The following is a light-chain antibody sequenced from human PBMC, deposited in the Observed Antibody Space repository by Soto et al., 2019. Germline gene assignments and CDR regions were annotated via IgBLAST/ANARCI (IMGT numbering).Light chain of an antibody. CDR2: EVS. CDR3: QSYDSSLSVL. V-gene: IGLV2-14*01. CDR1: SSDVGGYNY. Sequence: QSVLTQPASVSGSPGQSITISCTGTSSDVGGYNYVSWYQQHPGKAPKLMIYEVSNRPSGLSNRFSGSKSGNTASLAITGLQAEDEADYYCQSYDSSLSVLFGGGTQLTVL. J-gene: IGLJ2*01.